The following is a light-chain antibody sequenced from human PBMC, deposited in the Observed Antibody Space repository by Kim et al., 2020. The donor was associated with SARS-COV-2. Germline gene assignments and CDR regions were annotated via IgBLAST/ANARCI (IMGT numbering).Light chain of an antibody. Sequence: SPGERATLSCKASQTINSNYLGWYQQKPGQAPRLLVYGASTRATGIPDRFSCSGSGADFTLTISRLEPEDFAIYYCQQSGSSPYTFGQGTKLEI. CDR1: QTINSNY. CDR2: GAS. V-gene: IGKV3-20*01. CDR3: QQSGSSPYT. J-gene: IGKJ2*01.